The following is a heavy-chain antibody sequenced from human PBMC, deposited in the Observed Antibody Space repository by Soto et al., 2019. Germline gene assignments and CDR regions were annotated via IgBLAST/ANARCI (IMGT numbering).Heavy chain of an antibody. CDR1: GYTLTNYA. CDR3: TRDLNGGNPFDY. J-gene: IGHJ4*02. Sequence: QVQLVQSGAELKKPGASVRVSCKPSGYTLTNYAIQWVRQAAGQRLEWMGWIDPGSGNAKYSQEFQGRISISRDRSTSTFYMDLSSLTSEDTAVYFCTRDLNGGNPFDYWGQGTLVTVSS. V-gene: IGHV1-3*01. CDR2: IDPGSGNA. D-gene: IGHD3-16*01.